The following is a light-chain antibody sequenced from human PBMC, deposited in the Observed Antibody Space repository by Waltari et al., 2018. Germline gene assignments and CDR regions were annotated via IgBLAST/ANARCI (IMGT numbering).Light chain of an antibody. V-gene: IGLV2-14*03. CDR2: DVS. CDR3: SSYTSSHVV. Sequence: QSALTQPASVSGSPGQSITISCTGTSSDVGGYNYVSWYQQHPGKAPKLMSYDVSNRPSGFVTRFSGSKSGNTASLTISGLQAEDEADYYCSSYTSSHVVFGGGTKLTVL. CDR1: SSDVGGYNY. J-gene: IGLJ2*01.